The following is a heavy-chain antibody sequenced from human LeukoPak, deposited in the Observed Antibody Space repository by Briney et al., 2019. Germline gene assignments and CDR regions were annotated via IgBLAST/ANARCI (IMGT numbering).Heavy chain of an antibody. CDR1: GFTVSSNY. J-gene: IGHJ3*02. CDR2: IYSGGST. D-gene: IGHD4-17*01. Sequence: GGSLRLSCAASGFTVSSNYMSWVRQAPGKGLEWVSVIYSGGSTYYADSVKGRFTISRDNSKNTLYLQMNSLRAEDTAVYYCARDSHTVTSDAFDIWGQGTMVTVSS. CDR3: ARDSHTVTSDAFDI. V-gene: IGHV3-53*05.